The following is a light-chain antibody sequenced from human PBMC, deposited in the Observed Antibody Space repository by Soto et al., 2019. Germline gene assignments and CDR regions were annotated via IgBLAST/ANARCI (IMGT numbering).Light chain of an antibody. V-gene: IGKV1-39*01. J-gene: IGKJ5*01. Sequence: IHMTQSPSSQSASVGDIVTITVRASQNVNSYLNWYQHKPGKAPNLLIYAASSLHSGVPSRFSGSGSGTHFTLTISSLQPDDFAIYYCQQSYNNPTFGQGTRLEIK. CDR2: AAS. CDR3: QQSYNNPT. CDR1: QNVNSY.